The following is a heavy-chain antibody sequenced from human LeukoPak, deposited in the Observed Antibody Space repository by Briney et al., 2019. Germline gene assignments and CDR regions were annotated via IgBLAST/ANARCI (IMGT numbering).Heavy chain of an antibody. Sequence: XLEWVSGIIGSGGSTYYADSVKGRFTISRDNSKSTLYLQMNSLRIEDTAVYYCAKGMKASRWGQGTLVTVSS. V-gene: IGHV3-23*01. CDR3: AKGMKASR. CDR2: IIGSGGST. J-gene: IGHJ4*02.